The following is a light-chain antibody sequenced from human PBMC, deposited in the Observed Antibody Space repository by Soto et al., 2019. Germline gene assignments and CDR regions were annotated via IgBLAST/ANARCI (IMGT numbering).Light chain of an antibody. CDR3: QSYDSSLSGSYV. CDR1: SSNIGAGYD. Sequence: QSVLTQPPSVSGAPGQRVTISCTGSSSNIGAGYDVHWYQQLPGTAPKLLIYGNSNRPSGVPDRFSGSKSGPSASLAITGLQAEDEADYCCQSYDSSLSGSYVFGTGTKVTVL. CDR2: GNS. V-gene: IGLV1-40*01. J-gene: IGLJ1*01.